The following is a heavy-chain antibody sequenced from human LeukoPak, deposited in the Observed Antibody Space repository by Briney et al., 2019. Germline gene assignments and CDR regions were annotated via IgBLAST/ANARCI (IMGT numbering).Heavy chain of an antibody. CDR1: GFTFDDYA. J-gene: IGHJ4*02. CDR2: ITWNSDSI. Sequence: GRSLRLSCAASGFTFDDYAMHWVRQAPGKGLEWVSGITWNSDSIDYADSVKGRFTISRDNAKNSLYVQMISLRAEDTAVYYCARDRYCSSGGCPLDYWGQGTLVTVSS. D-gene: IGHD2-15*01. CDR3: ARDRYCSSGGCPLDY. V-gene: IGHV3-9*01.